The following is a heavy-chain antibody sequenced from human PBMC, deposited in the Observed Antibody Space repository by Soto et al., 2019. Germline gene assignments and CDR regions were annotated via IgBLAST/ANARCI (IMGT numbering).Heavy chain of an antibody. D-gene: IGHD2-2*01. Sequence: PVELSWNASGGTFSSYSISWGRQAQGQGLEWMGGIIPIFGTANYAQKFQGRVTITADESTSTAYMELSSLRSEDTAVYYCARLSQLLLKSAAFDIWGQGTSVPGSS. J-gene: IGHJ3*02. CDR1: GGTFSSYS. CDR2: IIPIFGTA. CDR3: ARLSQLLLKSAAFDI. V-gene: IGHV1-69*01.